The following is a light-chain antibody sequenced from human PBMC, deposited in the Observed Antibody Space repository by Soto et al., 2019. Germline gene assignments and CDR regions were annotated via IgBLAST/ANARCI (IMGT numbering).Light chain of an antibody. CDR2: AAS. CDR3: QEYNTWPYT. V-gene: IGKV3-15*01. Sequence: EIVLTQSPATLSLSPGERATLSCRASQSVRNNLAWYQQKPGQAPRLLIYAASTRATGFPARFSGSGSGTEFTLTISSLQSEDFAVYSCQEYNTWPYTFGQGTRLEIK. J-gene: IGKJ5*01. CDR1: QSVRNN.